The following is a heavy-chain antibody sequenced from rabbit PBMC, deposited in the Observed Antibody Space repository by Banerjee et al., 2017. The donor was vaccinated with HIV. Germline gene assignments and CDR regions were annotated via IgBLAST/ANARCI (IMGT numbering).Heavy chain of an antibody. V-gene: IGHV1S40*01. D-gene: IGHD6-1*01. CDR3: AREGAWNYAFAL. CDR1: GFSFSSYG. Sequence: QSLEESGGDLVKPGASLTLTCTASGFSFSSYGVSWVRQAPGKGLEWIACINVGSGSTYYASWAKGRFTISKTSSTTVTLQMTSLTAADTATYFCAREGAWNYAFALWGQGTLVTVS. CDR2: INVGSGST. J-gene: IGHJ4*01.